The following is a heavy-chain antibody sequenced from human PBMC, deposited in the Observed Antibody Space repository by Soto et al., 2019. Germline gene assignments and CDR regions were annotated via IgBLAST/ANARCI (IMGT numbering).Heavy chain of an antibody. CDR2: ISGSGGST. Sequence: GGSLRLSCAASGFTFSSYAMSWVRQAPGKGLEWVSAISGSGGSTYYADSVKGRFTISRDNSKNTLNLKMNSLRAEDTAVYYCAKDPNYYYDSSGYYSRGYWGQGTLVTVSS. D-gene: IGHD3-22*01. CDR3: AKDPNYYYDSSGYYSRGY. V-gene: IGHV3-23*01. J-gene: IGHJ4*02. CDR1: GFTFSSYA.